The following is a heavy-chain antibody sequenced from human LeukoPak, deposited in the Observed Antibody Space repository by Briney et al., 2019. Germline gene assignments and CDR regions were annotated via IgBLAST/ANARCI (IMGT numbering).Heavy chain of an antibody. D-gene: IGHD3-22*01. CDR3: ARHARITMIVVVFDY. CDR1: GGSISSSSYY. Sequence: SETLSLTCTVSGGSISSSSYYWGWIRQPPGNGLEWIGSIYYSGSTYYNPPLKSRVTISVDTSKNQFSLKLSSVTAADTAVYYCARHARITMIVVVFDYWGQGTLVTVSS. V-gene: IGHV4-39*01. J-gene: IGHJ4*02. CDR2: IYYSGST.